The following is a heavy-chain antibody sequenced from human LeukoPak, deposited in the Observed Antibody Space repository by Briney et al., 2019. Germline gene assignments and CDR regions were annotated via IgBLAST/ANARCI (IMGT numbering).Heavy chain of an antibody. D-gene: IGHD1-26*01. Sequence: PGGSLRLSCAASGFTFSRNWMIWVRQAPGKRLEWVANINQDGSEKYYVDSVKGRFTISRDNAKNSLFLQMNSLRAEDTAVYYCARVGSGNFLGAFDLWGQGTMVTVSS. CDR1: GFTFSRNW. CDR3: ARVGSGNFLGAFDL. V-gene: IGHV3-7*03. J-gene: IGHJ3*01. CDR2: INQDGSEK.